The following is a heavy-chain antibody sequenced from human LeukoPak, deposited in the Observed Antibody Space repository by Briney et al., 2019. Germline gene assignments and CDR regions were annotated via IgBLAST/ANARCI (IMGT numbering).Heavy chain of an antibody. D-gene: IGHD1-20*01. Sequence: SETLSLTCAVYGGSFSGYYWSWIRQPPGRGLEWIGEINHSGSTNYNPSLKSRVTISVDTSKNQFSLKLSSVTAADTAVYYCARSGITGTSGHFYYYGVDVWGQGTTVTVSS. J-gene: IGHJ6*02. CDR1: GGSFSGYY. CDR3: ARSGITGTSGHFYYYGVDV. CDR2: INHSGST. V-gene: IGHV4-34*01.